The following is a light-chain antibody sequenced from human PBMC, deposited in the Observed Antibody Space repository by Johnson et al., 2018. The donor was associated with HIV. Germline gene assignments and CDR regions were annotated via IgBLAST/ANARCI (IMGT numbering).Light chain of an antibody. Sequence: QSVLTQPPSVSAAPGQKVTVSCSGSNTNIGNDFVSWYQQLPGKAPRLLIYDNNKRPSGIPDRFSGSKSGTSATLGITGLQTGDEADYYCVGWDSSLSGYVFGTWTTVTVL. CDR1: NTNIGNDF. J-gene: IGLJ1*01. CDR2: DNN. V-gene: IGLV1-51*01. CDR3: VGWDSSLSGYV.